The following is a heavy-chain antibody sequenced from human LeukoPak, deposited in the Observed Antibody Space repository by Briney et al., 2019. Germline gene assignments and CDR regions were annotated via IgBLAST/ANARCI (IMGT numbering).Heavy chain of an antibody. CDR2: IYTSGST. CDR3: ARATYYYGSGTEGGAFDI. CDR1: GGSISSYY. D-gene: IGHD3-10*01. V-gene: IGHV4-4*07. J-gene: IGHJ3*02. Sequence: SETLSLTCTVSGGSISSYYWSWIRQPAGKGLEWIGRIYTSGSTNYNPSLKSRVTMSVDTSKNQFSLKLSSVTAADTAVYYCARATYYYGSGTEGGAFDIWGQGTMVTVSS.